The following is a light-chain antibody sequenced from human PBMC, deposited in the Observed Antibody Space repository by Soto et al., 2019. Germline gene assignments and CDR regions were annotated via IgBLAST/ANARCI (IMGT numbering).Light chain of an antibody. CDR3: QSYDSSRSPLYV. V-gene: IGLV1-44*01. CDR1: SSNIGRNS. Sequence: QSVLTQAPSVSGTPGQRVTITCSGSSSNIGRNSVNWYQHLPGTAPKLLTHGNNHRPSGVPDRFSGSKSGTSASLAITGLQAEDEADYYCQSYDSSRSPLYVFGTGTKVTVL. J-gene: IGLJ1*01. CDR2: GNN.